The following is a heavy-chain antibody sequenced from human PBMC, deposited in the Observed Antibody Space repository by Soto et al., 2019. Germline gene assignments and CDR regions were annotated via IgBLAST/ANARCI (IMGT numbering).Heavy chain of an antibody. J-gene: IGHJ6*02. V-gene: IGHV1-8*01. CDR3: ARRPDGYYYYGMDV. Sequence: QVQQVQSGAEVKKPGASVKVSCKASGYTFTSYDINWVRQATGQGLEWMGWMNPNSGNTGYAQKFQGRVTMTRNTSISTAYMELSSLRSEDTAVYYCARRPDGYYYYGMDVWGQGTTVTVSS. CDR2: MNPNSGNT. CDR1: GYTFTSYD.